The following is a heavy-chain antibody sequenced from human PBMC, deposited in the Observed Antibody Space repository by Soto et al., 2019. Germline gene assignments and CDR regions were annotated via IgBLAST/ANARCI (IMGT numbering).Heavy chain of an antibody. CDR3: AKGRPSGGYASFDH. CDR2: ISDSGAST. Sequence: QSGGSLRLSCAASAFPFRNYAMSWVRQAPGKGLEWVSGISDSGASTDHADSVKGRFTISRDNSKNTLYLQMNSLRVEDTAVYYCAKGRPSGGYASFDHWGQGMLVTVSS. CDR1: AFPFRNYA. V-gene: IGHV3-23*01. J-gene: IGHJ4*02. D-gene: IGHD5-12*01.